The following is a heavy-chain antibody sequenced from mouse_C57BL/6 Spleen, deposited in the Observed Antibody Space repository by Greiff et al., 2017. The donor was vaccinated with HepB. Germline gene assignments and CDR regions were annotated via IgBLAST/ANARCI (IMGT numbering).Heavy chain of an antibody. CDR1: GFNIKDYY. CDR3: TTDSSGGAMDY. Sequence: EVQLQQSGAELVRPGASVKLSCTASGFNIKDYYMHWVKQRPEQGLEWIGRIDPEDGDTEYDPKFQGKATMTADTSSNTAYLQLSSLTSEDTAVYYCTTDSSGGAMDYWGQGTSVTVSS. J-gene: IGHJ4*01. D-gene: IGHD3-2*02. CDR2: IDPEDGDT. V-gene: IGHV14-1*01.